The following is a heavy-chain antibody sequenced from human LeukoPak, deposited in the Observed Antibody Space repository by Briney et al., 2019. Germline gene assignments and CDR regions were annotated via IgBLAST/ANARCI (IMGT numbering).Heavy chain of an antibody. J-gene: IGHJ6*02. D-gene: IGHD5-18*01. CDR2: IIPIFGTA. CDR3: ARAGQPRTQLWLPQYYYYYYYGMDV. CDR1: GGTFSSYA. V-gene: IGHV1-69*01. Sequence: SVKVSCKASGGTFSSYAISWVRQAPGQGLEWMGGIIPIFGTANYAQKFQGRVTITADESTSTAYMELSSLRSEDTAVYYYARAGQPRTQLWLPQYYYYYYYGMDVWGQGTTVTVSS.